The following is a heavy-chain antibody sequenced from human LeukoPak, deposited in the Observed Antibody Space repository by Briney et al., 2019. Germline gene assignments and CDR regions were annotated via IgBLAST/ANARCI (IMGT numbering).Heavy chain of an antibody. D-gene: IGHD1-26*01. CDR2: IYYSGST. Sequence: SETLSLTCTVSGGSISSYYWSRIRQPPGKGLEWIGYIYYSGSTNYNPSLKSRVTISVDTSRNQFSLKLSSVTAADTAVYYCARGNPLSGSYYYYYGMDVWGQGTTVTVSS. CDR3: ARGNPLSGSYYYYYGMDV. CDR1: GGSISSYY. J-gene: IGHJ6*02. V-gene: IGHV4-59*01.